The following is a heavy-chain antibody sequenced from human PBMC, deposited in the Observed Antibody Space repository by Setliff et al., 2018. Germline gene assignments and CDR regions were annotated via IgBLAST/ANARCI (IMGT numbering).Heavy chain of an antibody. Sequence: GGSLRLSCAASGFTFDDYGMSWVRQAPGKGLEWVSYISSSGSTIYYADSVKGRFTISRDNAKNSLYLQMNSLRAEDTAVYYCARVVPFRYDILTGPIDYWGQGTLVTVSS. CDR2: ISSSGSTI. J-gene: IGHJ4*02. CDR3: ARVVPFRYDILTGPIDY. V-gene: IGHV3-11*01. D-gene: IGHD3-9*01. CDR1: GFTFDDYG.